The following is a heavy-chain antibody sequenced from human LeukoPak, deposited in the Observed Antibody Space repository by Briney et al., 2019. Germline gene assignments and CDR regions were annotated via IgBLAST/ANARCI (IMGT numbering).Heavy chain of an antibody. CDR3: ARHPTYYYASGSPYYFDY. J-gene: IGHJ4*02. CDR1: SGSISNYY. D-gene: IGHD3-10*01. V-gene: IGHV4-59*01. CDR2: IYYSGST. Sequence: PSETLSLTCTVSSGSISNYYWSWIRQPPGKGLEWIGYIYYSGSTNYNPSLKSRVTISVDTSKNQFSLKLSSVTAADTAVYYCARHPTYYYASGSPYYFDYWGQGTLVTVSS.